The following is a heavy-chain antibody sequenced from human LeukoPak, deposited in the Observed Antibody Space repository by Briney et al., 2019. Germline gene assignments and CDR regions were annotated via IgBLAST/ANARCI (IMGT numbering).Heavy chain of an antibody. J-gene: IGHJ4*02. Sequence: GGSLRLSCAASGSRFSDYYMNWSRQAPGEGLKWVSYISSTGGTTFYADSVKGRFTISRDNAKNSLYLQMNSLRAEDTAVYYCARTLMITFGYDYWGQGALVTVSS. CDR3: ARTLMITFGYDY. CDR2: ISSTGGTT. D-gene: IGHD3-16*01. V-gene: IGHV3-11*04. CDR1: GSRFSDYY.